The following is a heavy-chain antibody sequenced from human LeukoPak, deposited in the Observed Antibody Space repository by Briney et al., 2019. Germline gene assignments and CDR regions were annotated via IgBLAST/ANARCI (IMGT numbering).Heavy chain of an antibody. J-gene: IGHJ3*02. CDR1: GGSISSYY. V-gene: IGHV4-59*12. D-gene: IGHD3-10*01. CDR2: IYHSGST. Sequence: PSETLSLTCTVSGGSISSYYWSWIRQPPGKGLEWIGEIYHSGSTNYNPSLKSRVTISVDKSKNQFSLNLSSVTAADTAVYYCARDLGTGGDAFDIWGQGTMVTVSS. CDR3: ARDLGTGGDAFDI.